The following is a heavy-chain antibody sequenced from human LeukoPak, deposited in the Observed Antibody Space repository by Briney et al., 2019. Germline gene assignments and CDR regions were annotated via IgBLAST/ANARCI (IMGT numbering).Heavy chain of an antibody. CDR1: GFTFDDYA. J-gene: IGHJ3*02. V-gene: IGHV3-43*02. D-gene: IGHD5-24*01. CDR3: AKGGDGYNRDDAFDI. CDR2: ISGDGGST. Sequence: GSLRLSCAASGFTFDDYAMHWVRQAPGKGLEWVSLISGDGGSTYYADSVKGRFTISRDNSKNSLYLQMNSLRTEDTALYYCAKGGDGYNRDDAFDIWGQGTMVTVSS.